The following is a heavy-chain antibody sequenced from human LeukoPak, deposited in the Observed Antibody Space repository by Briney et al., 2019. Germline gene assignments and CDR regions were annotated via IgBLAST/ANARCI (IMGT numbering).Heavy chain of an antibody. CDR3: PIENWNGFDY. D-gene: IGHD1-1*01. J-gene: IGHJ4*02. CDR1: GFTFSSYA. CDR2: ISGSGGST. V-gene: IGHV3-23*01. Sequence: GGSLKLSCAASGFTFSSYAMSWVRQAPGKGLEWVSVISGSGGSTYYAHSVKGRFTISRDNSKNTLYMHMSSLRAADTAVYYCPIENWNGFDYWGQGTLVTVSS.